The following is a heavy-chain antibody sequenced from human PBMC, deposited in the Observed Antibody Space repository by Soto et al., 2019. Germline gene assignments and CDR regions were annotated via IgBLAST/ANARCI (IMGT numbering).Heavy chain of an antibody. D-gene: IGHD3-3*01. V-gene: IGHV3-11*01. CDR1: GFTFSDYY. CDR2: ISSSGSTI. J-gene: IGHJ6*03. Sequence: QVQLVESGGGLVKPGGSLRLSCAASGFTFSDYYMSWIRQAPGKGLEWVSYISSSGSTIYYADSVKGRFTISRDNAKNSLYLQMNSLRAEDTAVYYCARGFTIFGVVISYYYYYMDVWGKGTTVTVSS. CDR3: ARGFTIFGVVISYYYYYMDV.